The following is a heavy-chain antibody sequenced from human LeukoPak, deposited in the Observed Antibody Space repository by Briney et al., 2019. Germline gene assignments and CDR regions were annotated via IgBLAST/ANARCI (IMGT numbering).Heavy chain of an antibody. J-gene: IGHJ5*02. Sequence: SETLSLTCAVYGGSFSGYYWSWIRQPPGKGLEWIGEINHSGSTNYNPSLKSRVTISLDTSKNQFSLKLSSVTAADTAVYYCARPAIRYNWNYGSNAGAKNWFDPWGQGTLVTVSS. CDR3: ARPAIRYNWNYGSNAGAKNWFDP. V-gene: IGHV4-34*01. CDR2: INHSGST. CDR1: GGSFSGYY. D-gene: IGHD1-7*01.